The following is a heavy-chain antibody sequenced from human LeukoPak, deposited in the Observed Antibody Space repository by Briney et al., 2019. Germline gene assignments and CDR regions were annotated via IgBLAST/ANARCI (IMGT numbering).Heavy chain of an antibody. D-gene: IGHD6-13*01. Sequence: GGSLRLSCAASGFAFSSYAMHWVRQAPGKGLEWVAVISYDGSNKYYADSVKGRFTISRDNSKNTLYLQMNSLRAEDTAVYYCARARLDSRYNWFDPWGQGTLVTVSS. CDR1: GFAFSSYA. CDR3: ARARLDSRYNWFDP. CDR2: ISYDGSNK. V-gene: IGHV3-30*04. J-gene: IGHJ5*02.